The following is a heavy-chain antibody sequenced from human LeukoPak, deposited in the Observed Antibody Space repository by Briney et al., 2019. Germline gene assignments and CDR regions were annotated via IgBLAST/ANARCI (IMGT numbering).Heavy chain of an antibody. CDR1: GFSFSNHG. J-gene: IGHJ4*02. Sequence: GGSLRLSCAASGFSFSNHGMNWVRQAPGKGLEWVAVVTYDGNHKNYADSVKGRFTISRDNSKNTLYLQMNSLRAVDTAVFYCARGSCSGGSCPYDFWGQGTLVTVSS. D-gene: IGHD2-15*01. CDR2: VTYDGNHK. V-gene: IGHV3-33*05. CDR3: ARGSCSGGSCPYDF.